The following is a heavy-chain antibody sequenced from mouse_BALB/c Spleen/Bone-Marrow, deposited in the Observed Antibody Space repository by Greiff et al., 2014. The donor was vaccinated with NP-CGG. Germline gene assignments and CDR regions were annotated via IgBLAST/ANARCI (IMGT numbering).Heavy chain of an antibody. J-gene: IGHJ1*01. CDR2: IDPANCNT. V-gene: IGHV14-3*02. D-gene: IGHD4-1*01. CDR1: GFNIKDTY. Sequence: VQLKESGAELVKPGASVKLPCTASGFNIKDTYMHWVKQRPEQGLEWIGRIDPANCNTKYDPKFQGKATITADTSSNTAYLQLSSLTSEDTAVYYCARAGRGRYFDVWGAGTTVTVSS. CDR3: ARAGRGRYFDV.